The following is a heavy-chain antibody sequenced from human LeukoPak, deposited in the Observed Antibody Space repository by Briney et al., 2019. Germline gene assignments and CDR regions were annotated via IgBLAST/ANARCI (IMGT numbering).Heavy chain of an antibody. CDR1: GGSISSSSYY. V-gene: IGHV4-39*07. CDR3: ARFWGSLDAFDI. CDR2: IYYDGST. J-gene: IGHJ3*02. Sequence: SETLSLTCTVSGGSISSSSYYWGWIRQPPGKGLEWIGNIYYDGSTYYNPSLKSRVTISVDTSKNQFSLKLSSVTAADTAVYYCARFWGSLDAFDIWGQGTMVTVSS. D-gene: IGHD3-16*01.